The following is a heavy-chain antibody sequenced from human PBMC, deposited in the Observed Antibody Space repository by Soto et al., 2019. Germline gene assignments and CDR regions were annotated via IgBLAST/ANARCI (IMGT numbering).Heavy chain of an antibody. CDR3: ARVGMSTRFVGPQNWFVP. J-gene: IGHJ5*02. CDR2: IYYSGST. Sequence: SETLSLTCTVSGGSISSYYWSWIRQPPGKGLEWIGYIYYSGSTNYNPSLKSRVTISVDTSKNLFSLELDSVTAADTAVYYCARVGMSTRFVGPQNWFVPWGQGTLVTVS. CDR1: GGSISSYY. V-gene: IGHV4-59*01. D-gene: IGHD7-27*01.